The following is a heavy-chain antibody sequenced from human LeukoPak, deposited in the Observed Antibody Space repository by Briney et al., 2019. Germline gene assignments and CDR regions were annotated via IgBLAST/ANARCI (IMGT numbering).Heavy chain of an antibody. D-gene: IGHD1-7*01. CDR1: GFTFSSYS. CDR3: TRPRTGTTDY. V-gene: IGHV3-21*01. Sequence: GGSLILSCAASGFTFSSYSMNWVRQAPGKGLEWVSYISSSGSSIYYADSVKGRFTMSRDNAKNSLYLQMNSLSAEDTAVYYCTRPRTGTTDYWGQGTLVTVSS. CDR2: ISSSGSSI. J-gene: IGHJ4*02.